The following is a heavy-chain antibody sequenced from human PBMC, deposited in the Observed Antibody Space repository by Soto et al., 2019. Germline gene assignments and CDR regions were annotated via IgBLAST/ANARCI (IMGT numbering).Heavy chain of an antibody. J-gene: IGHJ4*02. V-gene: IGHV3-30*18. D-gene: IGHD2-15*01. Sequence: QVLLVESGGGVVQPGRSLRLSCAGSGFTFSNYGLHWVRQAPGKGLDWVSFISFDGSHKYYADSVKGRFTISRDNSNNMRYLQMDSLTTEDTAVYYCAKDGAPRYCSRSSCHPAGAYWGQGTLVTVSS. CDR3: AKDGAPRYCSRSSCHPAGAY. CDR2: ISFDGSHK. CDR1: GFTFSNYG.